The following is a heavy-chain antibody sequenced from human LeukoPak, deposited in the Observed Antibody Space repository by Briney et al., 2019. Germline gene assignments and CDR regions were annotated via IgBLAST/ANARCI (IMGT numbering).Heavy chain of an antibody. CDR1: GFTFSNYC. CDR3: VRDFRSADY. CDR2: ICPDGTVT. J-gene: IGHJ4*02. Sequence: GGSLRLSCAASGFTFSNYCMHWVRQIPGKGLVWVSRICPDGTVTNYADSVKGRFTISRDNAKNMVFLQMNSLRADDTAVYYCVRDFRSADYWGQGILVTVSS. V-gene: IGHV3-74*01.